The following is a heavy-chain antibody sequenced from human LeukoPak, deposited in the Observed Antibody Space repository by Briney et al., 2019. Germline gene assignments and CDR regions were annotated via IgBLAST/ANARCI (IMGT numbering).Heavy chain of an antibody. J-gene: IGHJ4*02. CDR3: ARALFIVVVPAAQFDY. D-gene: IGHD2-2*01. V-gene: IGHV3-7*01. CDR2: IKQDGSEK. CDR1: GFTFSSYW. Sequence: GGSLRLSCAASGFTFSSYWMSWVRQAPGKGLEWVANIKQDGSEKYYVDSVKGRFTISRDNAKNSLYLQMNSLRAEDTAVDYCARALFIVVVPAAQFDYWGQGTLVTVSS.